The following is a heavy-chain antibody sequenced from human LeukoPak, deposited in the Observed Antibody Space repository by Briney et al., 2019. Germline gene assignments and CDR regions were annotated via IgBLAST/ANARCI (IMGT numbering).Heavy chain of an antibody. CDR3: ARVGGSGWPLDY. D-gene: IGHD6-19*01. CDR1: GFTFRSYG. CDR2: IRYDGSDK. Sequence: GGSLRLSCAASGFTFRSYGMHWVRQAPGKGLEWVAFIRYDGSDKYYADSVKGRFTISRDNSANTLSLQTNGLSTEDTAVYYCARVGGSGWPLDYWGQGTLVTVSS. V-gene: IGHV3-30*02. J-gene: IGHJ4*02.